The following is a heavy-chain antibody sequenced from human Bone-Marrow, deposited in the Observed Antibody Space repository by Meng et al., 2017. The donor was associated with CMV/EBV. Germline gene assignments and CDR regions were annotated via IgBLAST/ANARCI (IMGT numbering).Heavy chain of an antibody. Sequence: ETLSLTCAASGFTFSSYSMNWVRQAPGKGLEWVSYISSSSSTIYYADSVKGRFTISRDNAKNSLYLQMNSLRAEDTAVYYCARSIAARRGHLDAFDIWGQGTMVTVSS. CDR2: ISSSSSTI. CDR1: GFTFSSYS. V-gene: IGHV3-48*04. J-gene: IGHJ3*02. D-gene: IGHD6-6*01. CDR3: ARSIAARRGHLDAFDI.